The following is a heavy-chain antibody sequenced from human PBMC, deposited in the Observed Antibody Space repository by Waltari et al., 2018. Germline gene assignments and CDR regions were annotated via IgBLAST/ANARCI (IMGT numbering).Heavy chain of an antibody. D-gene: IGHD3-22*01. V-gene: IGHV4-38-2*01. CDR1: YYPLSSGYY. CDR2: IFRSASA. J-gene: IGHJ4*02. CDR3: ARVFPRTYYDQAGGSFYYFDS. Sequence: QVQLQESGPGLVRPSEALSLPCAVSYYPLSSGYYLGWIRRPPGKGLEWIGSIFRSASAYYNPSLKSRVTISVDTSKNQFSVTLSSVTAADTAIYYCARVFPRTYYDQAGGSFYYFDSWGQGILVTVSS.